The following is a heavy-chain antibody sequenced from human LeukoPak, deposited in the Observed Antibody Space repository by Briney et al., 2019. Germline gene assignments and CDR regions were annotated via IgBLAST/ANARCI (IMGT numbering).Heavy chain of an antibody. CDR3: ARVRYSYDSSGIDY. V-gene: IGHV3-74*01. CDR1: GFTLSSYW. CDR2: INSDGRST. D-gene: IGHD3-22*01. Sequence: PGGSLRLSCAASGFTLSSYWMHWVRQAPGKGLVWVSRINSDGRSTSYADSVKGRFTISRDNAENTLYLQMNSLRAEDTAVYYCARVRYSYDSSGIDYWGQGTLVTVSS. J-gene: IGHJ4*02.